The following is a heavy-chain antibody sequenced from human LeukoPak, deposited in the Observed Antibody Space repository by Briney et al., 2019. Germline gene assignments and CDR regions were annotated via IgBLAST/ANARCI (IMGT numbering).Heavy chain of an antibody. CDR1: GGTFSSYA. D-gene: IGHD3-22*01. CDR2: IIPILGIA. CDR3: ARDRSNFYYDSNTNWFDP. J-gene: IGHJ5*02. Sequence: ASVKVSCKASGGTFSSYAISWVRQAPGQGLEWMGRIIPILGIANYAQKFQGRVTITADKSTSTAYMELSSLRSEDTAVYYCARDRSNFYYDSNTNWFDPWGQGTLVTVSS. V-gene: IGHV1-69*04.